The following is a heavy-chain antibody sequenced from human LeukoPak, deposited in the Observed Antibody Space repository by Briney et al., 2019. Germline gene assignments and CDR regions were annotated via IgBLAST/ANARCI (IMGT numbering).Heavy chain of an antibody. CDR1: GYTFTSYG. Sequence: ASVKVSCKASGYTFTSYGISWVRQAPGQGLEWMGGIIPIFGIANYAQKFQGRVTITADESTSTAYMELSSLRSEDTAVYYCARTKVDTAMVTAQYYYYYYYMDVWGKGTTVTISS. V-gene: IGHV1-69*13. D-gene: IGHD5-18*01. CDR3: ARTKVDTAMVTAQYYYYYYYMDV. J-gene: IGHJ6*03. CDR2: IIPIFGIA.